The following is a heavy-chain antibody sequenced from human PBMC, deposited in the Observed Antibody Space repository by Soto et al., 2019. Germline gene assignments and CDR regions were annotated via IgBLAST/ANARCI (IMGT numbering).Heavy chain of an antibody. V-gene: IGHV2-5*01. CDR1: GFSLTTTGVG. CDR3: AHYDSSGYFSHFDS. Sequence: QIALQESGPTVVKPTQTLTLTCTFSGFSLTTTGVGVGWIRHAPGKALEWLAMVYWNDEGRHGPSLKSRLTIPPDTSKNQVVLTMTYMDPVDTATYFCAHYDSSGYFSHFDSWGQGTLVTVSS. J-gene: IGHJ4*02. CDR2: VYWNDEG. D-gene: IGHD3-22*01.